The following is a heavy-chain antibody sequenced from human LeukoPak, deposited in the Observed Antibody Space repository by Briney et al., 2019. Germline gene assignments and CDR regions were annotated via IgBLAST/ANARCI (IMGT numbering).Heavy chain of an antibody. CDR3: ARGAQLTDY. CDR1: GFTFYTYG. D-gene: IGHD6-13*01. Sequence: PGGSLRLSCAASGFTFYTYGMHWVRQAPGKGLEYVSGIGPDGGTTYYANSVKGRFTISRDNSKYMLYLQMGGLTADDMAVYYCARGAQLTDYWGQGTLVTVSS. V-gene: IGHV3-64*01. CDR2: IGPDGGTT. J-gene: IGHJ4*02.